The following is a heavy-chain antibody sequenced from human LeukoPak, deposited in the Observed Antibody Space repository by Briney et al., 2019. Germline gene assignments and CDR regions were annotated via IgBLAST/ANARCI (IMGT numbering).Heavy chain of an antibody. CDR1: GFTFSDYY. V-gene: IGHV3-11*04. J-gene: IGHJ4*02. CDR2: ISRSGGTL. D-gene: IGHD4-17*01. CDR3: AREWGGDSTFFDY. Sequence: GGSLRLSCAASGFTFSDYYMTWIRQAPGKGLEWVSYISRSGGTLYYADSVKGRFTISRDNAKNSLSLQMNSLRAEDTAVYYCAREWGGDSTFFDYWGQGTLVTVSS.